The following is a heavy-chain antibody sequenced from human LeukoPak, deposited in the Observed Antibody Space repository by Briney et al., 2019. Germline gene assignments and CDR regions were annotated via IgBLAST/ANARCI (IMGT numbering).Heavy chain of an antibody. D-gene: IGHD3-16*02. CDR3: AKDPHMITFGGVNVTPFDY. V-gene: IGHV3-23*01. J-gene: IGHJ4*02. Sequence: GGSLRLSCAAFGFSFSTYAMTWVRQAPGKGLEWVSTITNSGGSTYYADSVKGRFTISRDNSKNTLYLQMNSLRAEDTAVYYCAKDPHMITFGGVNVTPFDYWGQGTLVTVSS. CDR2: ITNSGGST. CDR1: GFSFSTYA.